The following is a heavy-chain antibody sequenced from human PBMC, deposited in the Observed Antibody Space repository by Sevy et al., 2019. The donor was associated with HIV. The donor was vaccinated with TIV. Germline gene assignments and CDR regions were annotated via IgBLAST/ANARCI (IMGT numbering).Heavy chain of an antibody. CDR3: AKGAHPQRSNSWYDY. V-gene: IGHV1-18*01. CDR2: INTYDGNT. Sequence: ASVKVSCKASGYTFSSYGISWVRQAPGQGLEWMGWINTYDGNTKYAQKVQGRVALTIDTSTGTAYMEVGSLRSDDTAVYYCAKGAHPQRSNSWYDYWGQGTLVTVSS. D-gene: IGHD6-13*01. CDR1: GYTFSSYG. J-gene: IGHJ4*02.